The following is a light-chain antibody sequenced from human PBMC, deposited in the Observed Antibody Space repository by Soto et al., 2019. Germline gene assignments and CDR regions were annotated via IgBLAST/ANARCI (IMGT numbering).Light chain of an antibody. J-gene: IGKJ2*01. CDR2: MVS. CDR1: QSLIYSDGNTY. Sequence: DVVMTQSPLSLPVTLGQPASISCRSSQSLIYSDGNTYLSWFQQRPGQSPRRLFYMVSNRDSGVPYRFSGSGSGTDFTLKISRVEAEDVGVYYCMQGTHWSQTFGQVTKLEIK. V-gene: IGKV2-30*01. CDR3: MQGTHWSQT.